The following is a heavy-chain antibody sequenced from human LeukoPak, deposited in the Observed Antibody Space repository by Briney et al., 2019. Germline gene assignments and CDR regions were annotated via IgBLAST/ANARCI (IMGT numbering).Heavy chain of an antibody. D-gene: IGHD3-3*01. CDR3: ARDFPPYYDFWSGYYDY. V-gene: IGHV3-30*04. Sequence: GRSLRLSCAASGFTFSSYAMHWVRQAPGKGLEWVAVISYDGSNKYYADSVKGRLTISRDNSKNTLYLQMNSLRAEDTAVYYCARDFPPYYDFWSGYYDYWGQGTLVTVSS. CDR2: ISYDGSNK. J-gene: IGHJ4*02. CDR1: GFTFSSYA.